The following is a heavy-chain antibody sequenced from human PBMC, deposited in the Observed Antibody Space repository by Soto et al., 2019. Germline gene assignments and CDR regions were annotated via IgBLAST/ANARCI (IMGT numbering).Heavy chain of an antibody. CDR3: ASLMSSGYYYGMDV. J-gene: IGHJ6*02. Sequence: QVQLVQSGAEVKKPGSSVKVSCKASGGTFSSYTISWVRQAPGQGFEWMGRIIPILGIANYAQKFQGRVTITADKSTSTAYMELSSLRSEDTAVYYCASLMSSGYYYGMDVWGQGTTVTVSS. CDR1: GGTFSSYT. D-gene: IGHD3-10*01. CDR2: IIPILGIA. V-gene: IGHV1-69*02.